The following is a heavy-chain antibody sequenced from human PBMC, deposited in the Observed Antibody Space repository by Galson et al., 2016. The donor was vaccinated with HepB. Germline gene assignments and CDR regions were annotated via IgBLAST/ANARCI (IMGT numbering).Heavy chain of an antibody. D-gene: IGHD3-16*02. V-gene: IGHV3-7*01. J-gene: IGHJ3*02. CDR3: TALSYLGFDI. CDR2: IRQDGTEN. Sequence: SLRLSCAASGFTFRNYWMTWVRQAPGKGLEWVANIRQDGTENSYVDSAKGRFTITRDNAQNSLYLQMSSLGVEDTGVYYCTALSYLGFDIWGQGTMVTVSP. CDR1: GFTFRNYW.